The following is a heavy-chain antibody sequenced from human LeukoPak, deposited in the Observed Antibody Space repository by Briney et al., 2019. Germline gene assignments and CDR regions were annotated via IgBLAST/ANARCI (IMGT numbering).Heavy chain of an antibody. Sequence: KPSETPSLTCTVSGGSISSYYWSWIRQPPGKGLEWIGYIYYSGSTNYNPSLKSRVTISVDTSKNQFSLKLSSVTAADTAVYYCARSGLWGYFDYWGQGTLVTVSS. J-gene: IGHJ4*02. D-gene: IGHD5-18*01. V-gene: IGHV4-59*01. CDR1: GGSISSYY. CDR2: IYYSGST. CDR3: ARSGLWGYFDY.